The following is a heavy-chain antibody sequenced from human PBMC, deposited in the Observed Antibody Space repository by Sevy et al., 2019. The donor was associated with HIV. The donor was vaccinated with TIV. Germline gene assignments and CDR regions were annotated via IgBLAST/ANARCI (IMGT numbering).Heavy chain of an antibody. J-gene: IGHJ4*02. V-gene: IGHV3-33*08. CDR1: DFSFSSNV. CDR2: IWHDGNSE. Sequence: GGSLRLSCVASDFSFSSNVMHWVRQAPGKGLEWVAVIWHDGNSENYADSVKGRFTISRDNSKNTLYLQMNSLRGEDTAVYYCASEAGYGSDSRPFDYWGQGTLVTVSS. D-gene: IGHD2-21*02. CDR3: ASEAGYGSDSRPFDY.